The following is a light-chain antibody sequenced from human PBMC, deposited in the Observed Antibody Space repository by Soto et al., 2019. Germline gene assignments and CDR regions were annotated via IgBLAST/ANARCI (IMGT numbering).Light chain of an antibody. CDR2: GAS. CDR3: QQYGSSPPIFT. V-gene: IGKV3-20*01. CDR1: QSVSSSY. Sequence: EIVLTQSPGTLSLSPGERATLSCRASQSVSSSYLAWYQQKPGQAPRLLIYGASSRATGIPDRFSGSGSGTDFTLTISRLEPEDFAVYYCQQYGSSPPIFTFGPWTKVDIK. J-gene: IGKJ3*01.